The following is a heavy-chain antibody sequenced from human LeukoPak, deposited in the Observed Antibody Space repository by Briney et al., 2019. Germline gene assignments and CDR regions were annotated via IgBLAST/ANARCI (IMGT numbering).Heavy chain of an antibody. CDR1: GFTFSSYA. CDR3: ARDSGAVAGLDY. Sequence: PGRSLRLSCAASGFTFSSYAMHWVRQAPGMGLEWVAVISYDGSNKYYADSVKGRFTISRDNSKNTLYLQMNSLRAEDTAVYYCARDSGAVAGLDYWGQGTLVTVSS. J-gene: IGHJ4*02. D-gene: IGHD6-19*01. V-gene: IGHV3-30-3*01. CDR2: ISYDGSNK.